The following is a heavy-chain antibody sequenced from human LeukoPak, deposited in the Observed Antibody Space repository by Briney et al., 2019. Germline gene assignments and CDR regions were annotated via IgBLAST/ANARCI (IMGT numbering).Heavy chain of an antibody. CDR2: IIPIFGAA. V-gene: IGHV1-69*13. J-gene: IGHJ3*02. CDR3: ARDRGTIRDYDFWSGYYAFDI. CDR1: GGTFSSYA. Sequence: GASVKVSCKASGGTFSSYAISWVRQAPGQGLEWMGGIIPIFGAANYAQKFQGRVTITADESTSTAYMELSSLRSEDTAVYYCARDRGTIRDYDFWSGYYAFDIWGQGTMVTVSS. D-gene: IGHD3-3*01.